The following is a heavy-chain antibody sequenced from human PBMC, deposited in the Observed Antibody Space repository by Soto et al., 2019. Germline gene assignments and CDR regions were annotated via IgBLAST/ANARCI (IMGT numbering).Heavy chain of an antibody. CDR1: GGSISSYY. CDR2: IYYSGST. CDR3: ARSERYYDILTGYYSYYYYMAV. D-gene: IGHD3-9*01. V-gene: IGHV4-59*01. J-gene: IGHJ6*03. Sequence: QVQLQESGPGLVKPSETLSLTCTVSGGSISSYYWSWIRQPPGKGLEWIGYIYYSGSTNYNPSLKSRVTISVDTSKNQFSLKLSSVTAADTAVYYCARSERYYDILTGYYSYYYYMAVWGKGTTVTVSS.